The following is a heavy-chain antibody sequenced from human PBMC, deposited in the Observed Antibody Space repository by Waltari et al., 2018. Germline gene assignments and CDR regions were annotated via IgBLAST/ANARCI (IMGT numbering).Heavy chain of an antibody. CDR3: ARLDFWTGSYY. J-gene: IGHJ4*02. CDR2: IYSGGST. D-gene: IGHD3-3*01. CDR1: GFTVSNTY. Sequence: EVQLVESGGGLIQPGGSLRLSCAAPGFTVSNTYSSWVRQAPGKGLEWVSVIYSGGSTYYADSVKGRFTISRDSSENTVYLQMSSLRAEDTALYYCARLDFWTGSYYWGQGTLVTVSS. V-gene: IGHV3-53*01.